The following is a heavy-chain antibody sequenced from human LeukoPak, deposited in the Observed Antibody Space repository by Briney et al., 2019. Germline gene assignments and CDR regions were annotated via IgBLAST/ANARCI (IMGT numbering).Heavy chain of an antibody. CDR1: GYTFTGYY. D-gene: IGHD1-7*01. J-gene: IGHJ4*02. CDR3: ATLTGTTWGFGY. CDR2: INPDSGVT. Sequence: ASVKVSCKASGYTFTGYYMHWVRQAPGQGLEWLGRINPDSGVTNYAQKFQGRVTMTRDTSISTAYMELSRLRSDDTAVYYCATLTGTTWGFGYWGQGTLVTVSS. V-gene: IGHV1-2*06.